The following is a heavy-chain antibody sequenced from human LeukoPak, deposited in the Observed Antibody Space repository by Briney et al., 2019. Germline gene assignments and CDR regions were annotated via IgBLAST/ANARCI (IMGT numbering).Heavy chain of an antibody. CDR1: GDTFSSYA. CDR3: ARERRYYDSSGYYYEDNDAFDI. D-gene: IGHD3-22*01. CDR2: IIPIFGTA. Sequence: GASVKVSCKASGDTFSSYAISWVRQAPGQGLEWMGGIIPIFGTANYAQKFQGRVTITADESTSTAYMELSSLRSDDTAVYYCARERRYYDSSGYYYEDNDAFDIWGQGTMVTVSS. J-gene: IGHJ3*02. V-gene: IGHV1-69*13.